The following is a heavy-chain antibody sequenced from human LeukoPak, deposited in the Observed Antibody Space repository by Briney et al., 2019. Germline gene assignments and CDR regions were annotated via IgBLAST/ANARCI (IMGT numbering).Heavy chain of an antibody. CDR1: GGSISSGGYY. Sequence: SQTLSLTCTVSGGSISSGGYYGSWIRQPPGKGLEWIGYIYHSGSTYYNPSLKSRVTMSVDTSKNQFSLKLSSVTAADTAVYYCAREQNSYGPGLDYWGQGTLVTVSS. J-gene: IGHJ4*02. V-gene: IGHV4-30-2*01. CDR3: AREQNSYGPGLDY. CDR2: IYHSGST. D-gene: IGHD5-18*01.